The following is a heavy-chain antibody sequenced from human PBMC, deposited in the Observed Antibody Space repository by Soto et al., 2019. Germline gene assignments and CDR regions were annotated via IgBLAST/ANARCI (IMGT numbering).Heavy chain of an antibody. J-gene: IGHJ5*02. V-gene: IGHV4-4*07. D-gene: IGHD2-8*01. CDR2: IYTHGST. CDR1: GGSISSYY. Sequence: SETLSLTCTVSGGSISSYYWSWIRQPAGKGLEWIGRIYTHGSTNYNPSLKSRVTMSVDTSKNQFSLTLSSGAAADTAVYYCARDRRGVLLLDDGLGNSFWEFDPWYQGTLLAVSS. CDR3: ARDRRGVLLLDDGLGNSFWEFDP.